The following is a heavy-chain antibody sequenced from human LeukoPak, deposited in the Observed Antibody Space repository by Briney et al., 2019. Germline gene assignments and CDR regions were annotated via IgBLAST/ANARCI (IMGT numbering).Heavy chain of an antibody. Sequence: SETLSLTCTVSGYSISSGYYWGWIRQPAGKRLKWIGRIYTSGSTNYNPSLKSRVTISIDTSKNQFSLKLSSVTAADTAVYYCARVTALISSNSWNPRGVFDIWGQGTMVTVSS. CDR3: ARVTALISSNSWNPRGVFDI. V-gene: IGHV4-61*02. CDR2: IYTSGST. CDR1: GYSISSGYY. J-gene: IGHJ3*02. D-gene: IGHD6-13*01.